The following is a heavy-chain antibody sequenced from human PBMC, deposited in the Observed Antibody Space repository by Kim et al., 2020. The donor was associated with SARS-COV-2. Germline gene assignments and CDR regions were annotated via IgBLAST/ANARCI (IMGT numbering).Heavy chain of an antibody. D-gene: IGHD1-26*01. CDR2: INAGNGNT. J-gene: IGHJ5*02. CDR3: ARVSGSYLGWFDP. Sequence: ASVKVSCKASGYTFTSYAMHSVRQAPGQRLEWMGWINAGNGNTKYSQKFQGRVTITRDTSASTAYMELSSLRSEDTAVYYCARVSGSYLGWFDPWGHGTLVTVSS. V-gene: IGHV1-3*01. CDR1: GYTFTSYA.